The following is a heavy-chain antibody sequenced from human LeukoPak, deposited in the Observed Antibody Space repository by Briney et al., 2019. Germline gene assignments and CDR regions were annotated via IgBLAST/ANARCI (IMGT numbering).Heavy chain of an antibody. J-gene: IGHJ6*03. CDR3: ARDRKYYYHMDV. CDR2: IYHSGST. Sequence: SETLSLTCTVSGGSISSGTYYWGWIRQPPGKGLEWIGSIYHSGSTYYNPSLKSRVTISVDTSKNQFSLKLSSQTAADTAVYYCARDRKYYYHMDVWGKGTTVTVSS. CDR1: GGSISSGTYY. D-gene: IGHD1-14*01. V-gene: IGHV4-39*07.